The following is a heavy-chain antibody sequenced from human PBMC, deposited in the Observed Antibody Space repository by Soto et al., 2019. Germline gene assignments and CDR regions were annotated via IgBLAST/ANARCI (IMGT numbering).Heavy chain of an antibody. D-gene: IGHD1-26*01. CDR1: GFIFSAYG. V-gene: IGHV3-33*01. CDR2: VWNDGINK. CDR3: ARLAYSNFLGGLDS. J-gene: IGHJ5*01. Sequence: GGSLRLSCAASGFIFSAYGIHWVRQAPGKGLEWVAIVWNDGINKYYADSVKGRFTISRDNFKNTVDLQMNSLRVEDTAVYYCARLAYSNFLGGLDSWGQGTMVTVSS.